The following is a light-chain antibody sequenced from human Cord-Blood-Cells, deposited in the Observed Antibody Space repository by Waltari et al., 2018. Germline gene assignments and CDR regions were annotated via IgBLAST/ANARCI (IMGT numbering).Light chain of an antibody. J-gene: IGKJ1*01. CDR1: QNVSSK. CDR2: GAS. CDR3: QQYNNWPSWT. V-gene: IGKV3-15*01. Sequence: IVMTQSPATPSVSPGERATLSCRARQNVSSKFVWYQQKPGQAPRLLIYGASTRTTGITARFSGSGSETEFTLTISSLQSEDFAVYYCQQYNNWPSWTFVQGTKVEIK.